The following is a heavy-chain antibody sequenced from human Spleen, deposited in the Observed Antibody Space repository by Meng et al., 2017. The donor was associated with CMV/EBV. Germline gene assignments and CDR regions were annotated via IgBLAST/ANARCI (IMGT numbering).Heavy chain of an antibody. CDR3: ASPAVAGTRRVYHI. D-gene: IGHD6-19*01. J-gene: IGHJ3*02. V-gene: IGHV3-7*03. CDR2: IKQDESEI. CDR1: GFTFSSFW. Sequence: GESLKISCAASGFTFSSFWMAWVRQAPGKGLEWVGNIKQDESEIQYVGSVKGRFTITRDNAKNSLFLQMNSLRAEDTAVYYCASPAVAGTRRVYHIWGQGTMVTVSS.